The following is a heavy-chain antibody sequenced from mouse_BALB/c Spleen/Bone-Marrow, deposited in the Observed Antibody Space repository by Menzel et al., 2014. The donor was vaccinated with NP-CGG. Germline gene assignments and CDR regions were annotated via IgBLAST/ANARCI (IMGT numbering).Heavy chain of an antibody. V-gene: IGHV1-54*01. D-gene: IGHD2-3*01. CDR3: ARYDGYLDY. Sequence: VMLVESGAELVRPGTSVRVSCKASGYAFTDYLMEWLKQRPGQGLEWIGVINPGSGSTNHNEKFKDKATLTADTSSNTAYMQLSSLTSDDSAVYLCARYDGYLDYWGQGTTLTVSS. CDR2: INPGSGST. J-gene: IGHJ2*01. CDR1: GYAFTDYL.